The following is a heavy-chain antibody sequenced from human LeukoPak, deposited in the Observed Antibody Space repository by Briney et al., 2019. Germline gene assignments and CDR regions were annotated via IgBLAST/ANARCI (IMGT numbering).Heavy chain of an antibody. Sequence: GASVNVSCKASGYTFTTYVINWVRQSAGQGLEWMAWMNPNSGNTGYAQKFQGRVTMTRNTSISTAYMELSSLRSEDTAVYYCARVAGNCGGDCYRLVYWGQGTLVTVAS. CDR3: ARVAGNCGGDCYRLVY. V-gene: IGHV1-8*01. CDR2: MNPNSGNT. D-gene: IGHD2-21*01. CDR1: GYTFTTYV. J-gene: IGHJ4*02.